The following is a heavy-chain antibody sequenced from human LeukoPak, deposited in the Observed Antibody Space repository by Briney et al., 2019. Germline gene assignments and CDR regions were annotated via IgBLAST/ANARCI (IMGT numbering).Heavy chain of an antibody. CDR1: GGSISSYY. J-gene: IGHJ4*02. CDR3: ARHLPDSSGYYSDHFDY. D-gene: IGHD3-22*01. CDR2: IYYSGST. Sequence: SETLSLTCTVSGGSISSYYWSWIRQPPGKVLERIGYIYYSGSTNYNPSLKSRVTISVDTSKNQFSLKLSSVTAADTAVYYCARHLPDSSGYYSDHFDYWGQGTLVTVSS. V-gene: IGHV4-59*08.